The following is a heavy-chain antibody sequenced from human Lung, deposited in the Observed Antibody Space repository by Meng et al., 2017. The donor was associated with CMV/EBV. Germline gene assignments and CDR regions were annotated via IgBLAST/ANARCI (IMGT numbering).Heavy chain of an antibody. CDR2: ISGGGDRT. CDR3: AKGPLRSGSYPSYSDY. V-gene: IGHV3-23*01. D-gene: IGHD1-26*01. Sequence: GGSXRLSXAASGFPFSSYAMSWVRQAPGKGLEWVSAISGGGDRTYNADSVRGRFTISRDESKNTVYLQMSSLRAEDTAVYYCAKGPLRSGSYPSYSDYWGQGAXVTVSS. CDR1: GFPFSSYA. J-gene: IGHJ4*02.